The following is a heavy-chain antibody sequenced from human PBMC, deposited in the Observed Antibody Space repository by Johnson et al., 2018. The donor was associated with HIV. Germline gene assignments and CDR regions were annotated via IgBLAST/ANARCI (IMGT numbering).Heavy chain of an antibody. Sequence: VQLVESGGGLVQPGRSLRLSCAASGFTFDDYAMHWVRQPPGKGLEWVANIKQDGSDKYYVDSVKGRFTISRDNAKNSLYLQMNSLRAEDTAVYYCARYIAIQLWSHDAFDIWGQGTMVTVSS. V-gene: IGHV3-7*01. CDR1: GFTFDDYA. D-gene: IGHD5-18*01. CDR3: ARYIAIQLWSHDAFDI. J-gene: IGHJ3*02. CDR2: IKQDGSDK.